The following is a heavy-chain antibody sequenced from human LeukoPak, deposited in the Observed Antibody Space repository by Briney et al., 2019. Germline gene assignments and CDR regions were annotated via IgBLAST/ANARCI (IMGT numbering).Heavy chain of an antibody. J-gene: IGHJ4*02. V-gene: IGHV3-21*01. CDR2: ISSSSSNI. D-gene: IGHD2-2*02. CDR1: GFTVSSNY. Sequence: GGSLRLSCAASGFTVSSNYMNWVRQAPGKGLEWVSSISSSSSNIYYADSVKGRFTISRDNAKNSLYLQMNSLRAEDTAVYYCARGPYTDYWGQGTLVTVSS. CDR3: ARGPYTDY.